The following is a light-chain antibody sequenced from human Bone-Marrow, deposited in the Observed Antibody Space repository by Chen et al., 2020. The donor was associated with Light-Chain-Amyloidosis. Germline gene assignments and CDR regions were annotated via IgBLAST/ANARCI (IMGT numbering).Light chain of an antibody. CDR1: NIGSTS. CDR3: QVWDRSSDRPV. V-gene: IGLV3-21*02. Sequence: SYVLTPPSSGSVAPGQTATIPRGGNNIGSTSVHWYQQTPGQAPLLVVYDDSDRPSGIPERLSGSNSGNTATLTISRVEAGDEADYYCQVWDRSSDRPVFGGGTKLTVL. CDR2: DDS. J-gene: IGLJ3*02.